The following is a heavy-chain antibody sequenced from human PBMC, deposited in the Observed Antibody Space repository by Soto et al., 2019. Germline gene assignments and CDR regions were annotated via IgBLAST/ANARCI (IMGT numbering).Heavy chain of an antibody. CDR1: GFTFNTCA. D-gene: IGHD1-26*01. V-gene: IGHV3-30*18. Sequence: PGGSLRLSCAASGFTFNTCAMHCVRQAPGKGLEWVALISYDAIHTDYADSVKGRFTISRDSSDNTLSLIMNSLRPEDTAVYYCAKSSGKYYPESRVMHVWGQGSTVTVSS. CDR2: ISYDAIHT. J-gene: IGHJ6*02. CDR3: AKSSGKYYPESRVMHV.